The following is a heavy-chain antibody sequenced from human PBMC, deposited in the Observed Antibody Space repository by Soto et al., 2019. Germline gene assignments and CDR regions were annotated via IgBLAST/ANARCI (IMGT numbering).Heavy chain of an antibody. J-gene: IGHJ6*02. V-gene: IGHV3-30*18. CDR2: ISYDGSNK. D-gene: IGHD3-3*01. CDR1: GFTFSSYG. Sequence: AGGSLRLSCAASGFTFSSYGMHWVRQAPGKGLEWVAVISYDGSNKYYADSVKGRFTISRDNSKNTLYLQMNSLRAEDTAVYYCAKEQGVVTIFGVSYYYYGMDVWGQGTTVTVSS. CDR3: AKEQGVVTIFGVSYYYYGMDV.